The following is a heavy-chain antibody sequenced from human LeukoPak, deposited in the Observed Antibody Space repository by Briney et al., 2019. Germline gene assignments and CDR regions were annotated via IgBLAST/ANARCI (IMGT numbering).Heavy chain of an antibody. CDR3: AQRSYYLNY. CDR2: IGNSGSDT. CDR1: GFTFVTYA. V-gene: IGHV3-23*05. J-gene: IGHJ4*02. Sequence: GGSLRLSCAASGFTFVTYAMSWVRQAPGKGLEWVATIGNSGSDTYYTDSVKGRFTISRDNSKNTLYLQMNSLTAEDTAVYYCAQRSYYLNYWGQGTLVTVSS.